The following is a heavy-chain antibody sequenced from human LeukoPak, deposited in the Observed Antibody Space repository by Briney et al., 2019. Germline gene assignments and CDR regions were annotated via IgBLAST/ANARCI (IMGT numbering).Heavy chain of an antibody. CDR2: INHSGST. CDR1: GGSFSGYY. V-gene: IGHV4-34*01. Sequence: PSQSLSLTCAVYGGSFSGYYWSWIRQPPGKGLEWIGEINHSGSTNYNPSLKSRVTISVDTSKNQFSLKLSSVTAADTAVYYCARVGPGRYYYDSSGRGFLDYWGQGTLVTVSS. J-gene: IGHJ4*02. D-gene: IGHD3-22*01. CDR3: ARVGPGRYYYDSSGRGFLDY.